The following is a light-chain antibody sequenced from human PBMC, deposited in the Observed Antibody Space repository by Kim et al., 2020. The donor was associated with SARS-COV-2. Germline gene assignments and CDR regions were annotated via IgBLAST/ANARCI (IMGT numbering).Light chain of an antibody. CDR3: AAWDDTMYGPV. V-gene: IGLV1-44*01. Sequence: GQRISISCPVSTSSIESKTVSWYHQLPGTAPKLLIFNDNQRPSGVPDRFSGSKSGTSASLAISGLQSEDEADYSCAAWDDTMYGPVFGGGTQLTVL. CDR1: TSSIESKT. CDR2: NDN. J-gene: IGLJ2*01.